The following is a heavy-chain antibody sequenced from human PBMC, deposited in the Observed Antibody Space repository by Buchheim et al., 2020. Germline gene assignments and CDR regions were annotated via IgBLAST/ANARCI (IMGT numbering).Heavy chain of an antibody. V-gene: IGHV4-4*02. D-gene: IGHD1-14*01. CDR3: ARNGPYNLDN. J-gene: IGHJ4*02. Sequence: QVQLQESGPGLVKTSGTLSLTCAVSGDSISSRDWWSWVRQPPGKGLEWIGEIYHGGGTNYNPSLKSRVTLYVDPSRNQFLLKLSAVTAADTAVYYCARNGPYNLDNWGQGT. CDR2: IYHGGGT. CDR1: GDSISSRDW.